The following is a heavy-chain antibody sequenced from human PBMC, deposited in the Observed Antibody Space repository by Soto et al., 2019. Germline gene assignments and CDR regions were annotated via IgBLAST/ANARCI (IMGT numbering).Heavy chain of an antibody. Sequence: QITLKESGPTLVKPTQTLTLTCTFSGFSLSTSGVGVGWIRQPPGKALEWLALIYWDDDKRYSPSLKSRLTITNDTSKNQVVLTMTNMDPVDTATYYCAHTQTGTTTDYYYYGMDVWGQGTTVTVSS. D-gene: IGHD1-1*01. CDR1: GFSLSTSGVG. V-gene: IGHV2-5*02. J-gene: IGHJ6*02. CDR2: IYWDDDK. CDR3: AHTQTGTTTDYYYYGMDV.